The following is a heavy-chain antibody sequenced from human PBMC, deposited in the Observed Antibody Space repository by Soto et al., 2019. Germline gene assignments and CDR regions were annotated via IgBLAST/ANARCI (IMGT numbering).Heavy chain of an antibody. D-gene: IGHD1-26*01. CDR2: VYYSGTI. J-gene: IGHJ4*02. CDR1: GGSIGGNTYY. CDR3: ARHSAVGATTFDY. V-gene: IGHV4-39*01. Sequence: SETLSLTCTVSGGSIGGNTYYWAWIRQTPGKGLEWLGSVYYSGTIYHNPSLKSRVSIFVDTSKNQFSLNLNSVIASDSAVYFCARHSAVGATTFDYWGQGTLVTVS.